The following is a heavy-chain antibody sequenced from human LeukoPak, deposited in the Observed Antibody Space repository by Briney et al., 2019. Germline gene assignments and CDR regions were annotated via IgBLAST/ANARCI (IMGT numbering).Heavy chain of an antibody. CDR3: ARGSSYGDYYYFDY. J-gene: IGHJ4*02. CDR2: IIPLFRTA. CDR1: GGTFNNYA. D-gene: IGHD4-17*01. V-gene: IGHV1-69*01. Sequence: GASVKVSCKTYGGTFNNYAINWVRQAPGQGLEWMGGIIPLFRTANYAQNFQGRVTITADDSTRTAYMELSSLRSEDTAVYYCARGSSYGDYYYFDYWAREPWSPSPQ.